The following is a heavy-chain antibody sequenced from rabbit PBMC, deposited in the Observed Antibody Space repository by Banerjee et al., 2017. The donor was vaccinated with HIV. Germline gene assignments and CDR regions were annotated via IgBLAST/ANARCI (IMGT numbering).Heavy chain of an antibody. CDR2: INAGSSGRT. Sequence: QEQLEESGGDLVKPEGSLTLTCTASGFSFSSSYWICWVRQAPGKGLEWIACINAGSSGRTYYASWAKGRFTISKTSSTTVTLQMTSLTAADTATYFCAREGGGGGYGYYGLWGQGTLVTVS. CDR3: AREGGGGGYGYYGL. D-gene: IGHD6-1*01. CDR1: GFSFSSSYW. J-gene: IGHJ3*01. V-gene: IGHV1S45*01.